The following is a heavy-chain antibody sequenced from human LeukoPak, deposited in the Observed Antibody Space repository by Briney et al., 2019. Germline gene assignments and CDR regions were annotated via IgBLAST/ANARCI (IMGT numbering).Heavy chain of an antibody. Sequence: GGSLRLSCAASGFTFSGSAMHWVRQASGKGLEWVGRIRSKANSYATAYAASVKGRFTISRDDSKNTAYLQMNSLKTEDTAVYYCTSAPAPTKLNYYYYYMGVWGKGTTVTVSS. V-gene: IGHV3-73*01. J-gene: IGHJ6*03. CDR3: TSAPAPTKLNYYYYYMGV. D-gene: IGHD2-2*01. CDR2: IRSKANSYAT. CDR1: GFTFSGSA.